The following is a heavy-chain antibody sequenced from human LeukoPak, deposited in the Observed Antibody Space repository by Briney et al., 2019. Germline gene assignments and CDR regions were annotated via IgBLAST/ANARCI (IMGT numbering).Heavy chain of an antibody. V-gene: IGHV3-21*01. CDR3: ARNEAPLASLDY. CDR2: ISSSSSYI. CDR1: GVTFSSYS. Sequence: PGGSLRLSCAASGVTFSSYSMNWVRQAPGKGLEWVSSISSSSSYIYYADSVKGRFTISRDNAKNSLYLQMNSLRAEDTAVYYCARNEAPLASLDYWGQGTLVTVSS. J-gene: IGHJ4*02.